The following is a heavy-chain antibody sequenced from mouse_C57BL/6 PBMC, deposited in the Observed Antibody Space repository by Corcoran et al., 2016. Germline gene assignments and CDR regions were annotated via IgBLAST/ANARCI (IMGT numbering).Heavy chain of an antibody. V-gene: IGHV1-76*01. D-gene: IGHD1-1*01. J-gene: IGHJ1*03. CDR3: ARLEYYGSRPDWYFDV. CDR1: GYTFTDFY. Sequence: QVQLKQSGADLVRPGASVKLSCKASGYTFTDFYINWVKQRPGQGLEWIARIYPGGGNTYYNEKFKGKATLTAEKSSSTAYMQLSSLTSEDSAVYFCARLEYYGSRPDWYFDVWGTGTTVTVSS. CDR2: IYPGGGNT.